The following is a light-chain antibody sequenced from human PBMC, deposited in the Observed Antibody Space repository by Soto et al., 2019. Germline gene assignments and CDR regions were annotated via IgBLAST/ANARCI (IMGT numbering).Light chain of an antibody. CDR2: NTN. CDR1: SGSVSTSYY. V-gene: IGLV8-61*01. J-gene: IGLJ3*02. CDR3: VLYMGSGISV. Sequence: QTVVTQEPSFSVSPGGTVTLTCGLSSGSVSTSYYPSWYQQTPGQAPRTLIYNTNTRSSGVPGRFSGSILGNKAALTIAWAQADDESDYYCVLYMGSGISVFGGGTKLTVL.